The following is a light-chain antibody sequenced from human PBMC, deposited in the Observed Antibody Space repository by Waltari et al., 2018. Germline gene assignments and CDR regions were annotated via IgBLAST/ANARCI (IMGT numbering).Light chain of an antibody. V-gene: IGKV3-15*01. CDR3: QQYNNWPPWT. CDR1: QSVRNN. J-gene: IGKJ1*01. CDR2: GAS. Sequence: EIVMTKSPATLSVSPGERATLSCRASQSVRNNLVWYQQKAGQGPRLLIYGASTRVTGIPARVRGSGSGTEFTLTISSLQSEDFAVYYCQQYNNWPPWTFGQGTKVEIK.